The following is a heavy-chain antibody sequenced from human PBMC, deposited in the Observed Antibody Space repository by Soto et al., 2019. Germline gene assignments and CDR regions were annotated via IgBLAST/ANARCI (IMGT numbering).Heavy chain of an antibody. CDR2: INPSGGST. D-gene: IGHD1-26*01. Sequence: ASVKVSCKASGYTFTSYYMHWLRQAPGQGLEWMGIINPSGGSTSYAQKFQGRVTMTRDTSTSTVYMELSSLRSEDTAVYYCARADSIVGATNAFDIWGQGTMVTVSS. CDR3: ARADSIVGATNAFDI. J-gene: IGHJ3*02. CDR1: GYTFTSYY. V-gene: IGHV1-46*01.